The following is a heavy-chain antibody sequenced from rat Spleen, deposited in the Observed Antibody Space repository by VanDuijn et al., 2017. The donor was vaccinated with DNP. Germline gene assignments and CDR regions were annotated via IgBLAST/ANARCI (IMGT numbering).Heavy chain of an antibody. CDR1: GFTFSNYG. CDR2: ISYDGGST. V-gene: IGHV5-20*01. J-gene: IGHJ1*01. CDR3: TTSDWYFDF. Sequence: EVQLVESGGGLVQPGRSLKLSCAASGFTFSNYGMAWVRQAPKKGLEWVAYISYDGGSTYYLDSVKGRFTISRDNAKSTLYLQMDSLRSEDTATYYCTTSDWYFDFWGPGTMVTVSS.